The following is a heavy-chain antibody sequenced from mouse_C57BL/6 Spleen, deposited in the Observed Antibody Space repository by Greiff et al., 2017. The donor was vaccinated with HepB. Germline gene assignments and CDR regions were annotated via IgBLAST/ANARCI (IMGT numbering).Heavy chain of an antibody. CDR3: ARSRSNYGYFDV. V-gene: IGHV1-82*01. CDR2: IYPGDGDT. Sequence: VKLMESGPELVKPGASVKISCKASGYAFSSSWMNWVKQRPGKGLEWIGRIYPGDGDTNYNGKFKGKATLTADKSSSTAYMQLSSLTSEDSAVYFCARSRSNYGYFDVWGTGTTVTVSS. J-gene: IGHJ1*03. CDR1: GYAFSSSW. D-gene: IGHD2-5*01.